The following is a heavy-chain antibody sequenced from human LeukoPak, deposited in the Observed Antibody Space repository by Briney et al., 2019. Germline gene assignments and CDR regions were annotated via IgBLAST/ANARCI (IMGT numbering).Heavy chain of an antibody. D-gene: IGHD5-12*01. CDR2: INPNSGGT. J-gene: IGHJ4*02. Sequence: GASVKVSCKASGYTFTGYYMHLVRQAPGQGLEWMGRINPNSGGTNYAQKFQGRVTMTRDTSSSTAYVELSRLRSDDTAVYYCARGNIVATIPFDYWGQGTLVTVSS. V-gene: IGHV1-2*06. CDR3: ARGNIVATIPFDY. CDR1: GYTFTGYY.